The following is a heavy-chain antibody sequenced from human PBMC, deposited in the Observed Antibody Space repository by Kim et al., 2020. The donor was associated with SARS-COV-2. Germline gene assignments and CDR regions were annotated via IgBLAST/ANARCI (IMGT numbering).Heavy chain of an antibody. Sequence: QKLQGRVTMTTDTSTRTAYMELRSLRSDDTAVYYCARGSPGIAVARFDPWGQGTLVTVSS. V-gene: IGHV1-18*01. D-gene: IGHD6-19*01. J-gene: IGHJ5*02. CDR3: ARGSPGIAVARFDP.